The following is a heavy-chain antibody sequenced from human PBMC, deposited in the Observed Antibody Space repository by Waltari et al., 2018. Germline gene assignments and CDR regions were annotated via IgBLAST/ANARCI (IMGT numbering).Heavy chain of an antibody. Sequence: QLQLVQSGAEVKKPGSSVTFSCNASGFTFSSYAISWLRQAPGQGREWMGRLIHILSTANDEQKIQGRVTITEEKSTSTAYMERSSLRYEDTAVYYGAGENSPVVIAIDDAFDIWGQGTMVIVSS. CDR2: LIHILSTA. CDR3: AGENSPVVIAIDDAFDI. CDR1: GFTFSSYA. V-gene: IGHV1-69*08. J-gene: IGHJ3*02. D-gene: IGHD2-21*01.